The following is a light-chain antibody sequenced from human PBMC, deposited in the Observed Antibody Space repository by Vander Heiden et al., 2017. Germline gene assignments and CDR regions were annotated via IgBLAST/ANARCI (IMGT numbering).Light chain of an antibody. CDR2: KDS. V-gene: IGLV3-25*03. Sequence: YELTQPPSVSVSPGQTARITCSGDALPKQYAYWYQQKPGQAPVLVIYKDSERPSGIPERFSGSSSGTTVTLTISGVQAEDEADYYCQSADSSGTHVVFGGGTKLTVL. J-gene: IGLJ2*01. CDR3: QSADSSGTHVV. CDR1: ALPKQY.